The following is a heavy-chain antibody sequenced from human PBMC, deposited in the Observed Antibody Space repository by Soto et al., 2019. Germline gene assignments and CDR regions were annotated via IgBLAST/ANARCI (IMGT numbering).Heavy chain of an antibody. CDR3: TTLVAGPACGDDY. V-gene: IGHV3-15*05. Sequence: EVQLVESGGGLVKPGESLRLSCAASGFTFSNAWLSWVRQVPGKGLEWLGRIKRQDDDGQVQYAEAVKGRFTISRDYSRQTVDLEMNSLRSEDTRMYYCTTLVAGPACGDDYWGQGVLVTVSS. J-gene: IGHJ4*02. CDR2: IKRQDDDGQV. D-gene: IGHD6-19*01. CDR1: GFTFSNAW.